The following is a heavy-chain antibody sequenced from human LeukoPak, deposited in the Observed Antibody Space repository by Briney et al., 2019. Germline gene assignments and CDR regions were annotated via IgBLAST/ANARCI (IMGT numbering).Heavy chain of an antibody. CDR1: GFTFSSYA. CDR2: ISYDGSNK. V-gene: IGHV3-30-3*01. CDR3: ARAWWWGPYAFDI. Sequence: GGSLRLSCAASGFTFSSYAMHWVRQAPGKGLEWVAVISYDGSNKYYADSVKGRFTISRDNSKNTLYLQMNSLRAEDTAVYYCARAWWWGPYAFDIWGQGQWSPSLQ. D-gene: IGHD2-21*01. J-gene: IGHJ3*02.